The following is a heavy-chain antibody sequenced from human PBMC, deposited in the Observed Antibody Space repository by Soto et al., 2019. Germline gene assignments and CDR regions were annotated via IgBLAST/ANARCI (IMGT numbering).Heavy chain of an antibody. Sequence: SVKVSCKASGGTFSSYAISWVRQAPGQGLEWMGGIIPIFGTANYAQKFQGQVTISADKSISTAYLQWSSLKASDTAMYYCARPGIAVAGRDAFDIWGQGTMVTVSS. V-gene: IGHV1-69*06. CDR3: ARPGIAVAGRDAFDI. CDR2: IIPIFGTA. J-gene: IGHJ3*02. D-gene: IGHD6-19*01. CDR1: GGTFSSYA.